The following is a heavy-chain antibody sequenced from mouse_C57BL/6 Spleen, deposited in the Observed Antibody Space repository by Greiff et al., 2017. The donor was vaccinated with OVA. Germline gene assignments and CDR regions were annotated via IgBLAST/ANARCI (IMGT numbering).Heavy chain of an antibody. Sequence: EVQGVESGGDLVKPGGSLKLSCAASGFTFSSYGMSWVRQTPDKRLEWVATISSGGSYTYYPDSVKGRFTISRDNAKNTLYLQMSSLKSEDTAMYYCERHEDDGYYVGKNYFDYWGQGTTLTVSS. CDR3: ERHEDDGYYVGKNYFDY. D-gene: IGHD2-3*01. CDR1: GFTFSSYG. V-gene: IGHV5-6*01. CDR2: ISSGGSYT. J-gene: IGHJ2*01.